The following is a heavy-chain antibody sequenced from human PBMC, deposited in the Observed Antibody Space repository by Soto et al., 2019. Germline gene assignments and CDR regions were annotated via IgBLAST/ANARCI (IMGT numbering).Heavy chain of an antibody. Sequence: EVQLVESGGGLVEPGGALRLSCAASGFSFTYAWLNWVRQAPGQGLEWVGRIKSMPDGGTTDYAAPVKGRFTISRDDLGNTVYLQMNSLKTEDTAVYYCDENLNDWGAYAFDYWGQGTLVTVSP. CDR3: DENLNDWGAYAFDY. CDR2: IKSMPDGGTT. V-gene: IGHV3-15*07. J-gene: IGHJ4*02. D-gene: IGHD3-16*01. CDR1: GFSFTYAW.